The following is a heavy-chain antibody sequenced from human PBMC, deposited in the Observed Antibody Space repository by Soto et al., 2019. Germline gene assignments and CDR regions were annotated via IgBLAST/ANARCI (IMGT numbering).Heavy chain of an antibody. V-gene: IGHV3-66*02. D-gene: IGHD3-10*01. J-gene: IGHJ2*01. CDR2: IYSGGST. CDR3: ASPTTPRGNWYFDL. CDR1: GFTVSSNY. Sequence: GGSLRLSCAASGFTVSSNYMSWVRQAPGKGLEWVSVIYSGGSTYYADSVKGRFTISRDNSKNTLYLQMNSLRAEDTAVYYCASPTTPRGNWYFDLWGRGTLVTVSS.